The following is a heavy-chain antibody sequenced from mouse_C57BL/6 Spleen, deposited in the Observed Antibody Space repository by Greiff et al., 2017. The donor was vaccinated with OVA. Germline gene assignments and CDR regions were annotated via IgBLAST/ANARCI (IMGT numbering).Heavy chain of an antibody. V-gene: IGHV1-5*01. CDR1: GYTFTSYW. CDR2: IYPGNSDT. D-gene: IGHD1-1*01. J-gene: IGHJ3*01. CDR3: TRKEELLRFAWFAY. Sequence: EVQLQQSGTVLARPGASVKMSCKTSGYTFTSYWMHWVKQRPGQGLEWIGAIYPGNSDTSYNQKFKGKAKLTAVTSASTAYMELSSLTNEDSAVYYCTRKEELLRFAWFAYWGQGTLVTVSA.